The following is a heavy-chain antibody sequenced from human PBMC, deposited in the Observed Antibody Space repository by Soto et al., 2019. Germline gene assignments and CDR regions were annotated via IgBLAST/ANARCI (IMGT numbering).Heavy chain of an antibody. Sequence: ASVKVSCKASGYTFTSYGISWVRQAPGQGLEWMGWISAYNGNTNYAQKLQGRVTMTTDTSTSTAYMELRSLRSDDTAVYYCARDPGYCSGGSCYPFDPWGQGTLVTVSS. CDR3: ARDPGYCSGGSCYPFDP. CDR1: GYTFTSYG. D-gene: IGHD2-15*01. J-gene: IGHJ5*02. CDR2: ISAYNGNT. V-gene: IGHV1-18*01.